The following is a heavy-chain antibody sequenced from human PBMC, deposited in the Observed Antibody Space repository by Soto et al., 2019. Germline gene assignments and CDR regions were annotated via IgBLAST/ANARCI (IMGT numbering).Heavy chain of an antibody. J-gene: IGHJ5*02. CDR3: ARDWDGSGAWGWFDP. CDR2: ISAYNGNT. Sequence: ASVKVSCKASGYTFTSYGISWVRQAPGQGLEWMGWISAYNGNTNYAQKLQGRVTMTTDTSTSTAYMELRSLRSDDTAVYYCARDWDGSGAWGWFDPWGQGTLVTVSS. V-gene: IGHV1-18*01. CDR1: GYTFTSYG. D-gene: IGHD3-10*01.